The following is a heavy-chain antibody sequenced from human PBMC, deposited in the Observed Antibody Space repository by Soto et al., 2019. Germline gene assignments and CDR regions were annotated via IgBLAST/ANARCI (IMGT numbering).Heavy chain of an antibody. V-gene: IGHV3-30*18. CDR3: AKDTRGYSYGSEFDY. CDR2: ISYDGSNK. D-gene: IGHD5-18*01. Sequence: PGGSLRLSCAASGFTFSSYGMHWVRQAPGKGLEWVAVISYDGSNKYYADSVKGRFTISRDNSKNTLYLQMNSLRAEDTAVYYCAKDTRGYSYGSEFDYWGQGNLVTVSA. CDR1: GFTFSSYG. J-gene: IGHJ4*02.